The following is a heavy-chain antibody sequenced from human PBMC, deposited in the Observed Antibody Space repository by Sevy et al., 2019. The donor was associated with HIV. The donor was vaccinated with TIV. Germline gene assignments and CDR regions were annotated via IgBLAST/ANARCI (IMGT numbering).Heavy chain of an antibody. CDR2: ISSSSRTR. J-gene: IGHJ4*02. CDR1: GFTFSTYS. Sequence: GGSLRLSCAASGFTFSTYSMNWVRQAPGKGLEWVSYISSSSRTRYYADSVKGRFTISRDNAKNSLYLQMNSLRDEDTAVYYCARGIVLVAATGFDYWGQGTLVTVSS. D-gene: IGHD2-15*01. V-gene: IGHV3-48*02. CDR3: ARGIVLVAATGFDY.